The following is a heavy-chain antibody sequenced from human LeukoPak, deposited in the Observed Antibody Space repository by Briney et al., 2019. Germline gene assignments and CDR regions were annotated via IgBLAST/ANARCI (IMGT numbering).Heavy chain of an antibody. CDR1: GCTLSSYA. CDR3: ARLYYYDSSGYYYFDY. J-gene: IGHJ4*02. D-gene: IGHD3-22*01. CDR2: FIPIFGTA. Sequence: GASLKFSCKASGCTLSSYAITWVRQDPGQGLEWMGGFIPIFGTANYAQKFQGRVTITADESTSTAYMELSSLRSEDTAVYYCARLYYYDSSGYYYFDYWGQGTLVTVSS. V-gene: IGHV1-69*13.